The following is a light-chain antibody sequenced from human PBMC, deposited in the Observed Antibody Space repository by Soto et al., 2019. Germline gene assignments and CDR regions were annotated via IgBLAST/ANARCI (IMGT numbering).Light chain of an antibody. CDR1: PSINSW. Sequence: DIQLTQSPSTLSAYVGDRVIITCRASPSINSWLAWYQQKPGKAPKLLIHRASSLESGVTSRFSGSGSGTDFTITVSSLQPDDFGTYYCQQYNSYPRSFGKGTKVEIK. V-gene: IGKV1-5*03. J-gene: IGKJ1*01. CDR2: RAS. CDR3: QQYNSYPRS.